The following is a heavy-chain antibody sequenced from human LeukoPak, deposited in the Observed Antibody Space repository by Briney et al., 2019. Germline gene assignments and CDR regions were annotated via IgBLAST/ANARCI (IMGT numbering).Heavy chain of an antibody. CDR1: GGSISSSSYY. CDR3: ARDCSSGWYPNYYFDY. J-gene: IGHJ4*02. D-gene: IGHD6-19*01. CDR2: IYYSGST. V-gene: IGHV4-39*02. Sequence: SETLPLTCTVSGGSISSSSYYWGWIRQPPGKGLEWIGSIYYSGSTYYNPSLKSRVTISVDTSKNQFSLKLSSVTAADTAVYYCARDCSSGWYPNYYFDYWGQGTLVTVSS.